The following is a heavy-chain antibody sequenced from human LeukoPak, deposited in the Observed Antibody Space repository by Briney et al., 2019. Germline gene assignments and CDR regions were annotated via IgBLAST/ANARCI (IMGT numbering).Heavy chain of an antibody. J-gene: IGHJ4*02. CDR1: GGSIYSHY. D-gene: IGHD6-19*01. Sequence: ASETLSLTCAVSGGSIYSHYWGWIRQPPGKGLEWIGDIYYKGNTNYNLSLKSRVTISLDTSKNHLSLTLTSVVAADTAIYYCMRRDTGWNYSDYWGQGILVTVSS. CDR2: IYYKGNT. CDR3: MRRDTGWNYSDY. V-gene: IGHV4-59*08.